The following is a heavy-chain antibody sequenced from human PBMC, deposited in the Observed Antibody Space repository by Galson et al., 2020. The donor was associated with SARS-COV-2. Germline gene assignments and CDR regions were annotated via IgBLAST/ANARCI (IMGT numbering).Heavy chain of an antibody. Sequence: LSTSGMCVSWIRQPPGKALEWLALIDWDDDKYYSTSLKTRFTISKDTSKNQVVLTMTNMDPVDTATYYCARTRIQLWPVGVYYFDYWGQGTLVTGSS. J-gene: IGHJ4*02. CDR3: ARTRIQLWPVGVYYFDY. V-gene: IGHV2-70*01. CDR2: IDWDDDK. CDR1: LSTSGMC. D-gene: IGHD5-18*01.